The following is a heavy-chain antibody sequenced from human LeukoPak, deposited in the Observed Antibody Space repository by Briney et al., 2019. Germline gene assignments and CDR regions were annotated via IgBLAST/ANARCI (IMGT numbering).Heavy chain of an antibody. D-gene: IGHD2-2*02. V-gene: IGHV1-18*01. CDR3: ARDRESDIVVVPAAIRWFDP. CDR1: GYTFTSYG. J-gene: IGHJ5*02. Sequence: ASVKVSCKASGYTFTSYGISWVRQAPGQGLEWMGRISTYNGNTNYAQKLQGRVTMTTYTSTSTAYMELRSLRSDDTAVYYCARDRESDIVVVPAAIRWFDPWGQGTLVTVSS. CDR2: ISTYNGNT.